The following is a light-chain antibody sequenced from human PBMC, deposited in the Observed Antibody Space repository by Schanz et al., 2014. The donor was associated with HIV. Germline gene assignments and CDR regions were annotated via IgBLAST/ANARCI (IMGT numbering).Light chain of an antibody. V-gene: IGLV2-14*01. CDR1: SSDVGGYHY. CDR2: EVS. Sequence: QSALTQPPSASGSPGQSVTISCTGTSSDVGGYHYVSWYQQHPGKAPKLMIYEVSKRPSGVSNRFSGSKSGNTASLTISGLQAEDEADYYCSSYTSSSTLVFGGGTKLTVL. J-gene: IGLJ2*01. CDR3: SSYTSSSTLV.